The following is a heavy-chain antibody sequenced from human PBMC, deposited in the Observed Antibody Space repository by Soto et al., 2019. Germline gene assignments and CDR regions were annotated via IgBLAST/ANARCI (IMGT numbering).Heavy chain of an antibody. Sequence: QVQLVQSGAEVKKPGASVKVSCKASGYTFNFYGMTWVRQAPGQGLEWMGWISGFNGNTNYAADLQGRVTMTTDTSTSTAYMKLRGLGSDDTALYYCARIGVSSGHESPDFDSWGQGTLVTVPS. D-gene: IGHD3-16*01. V-gene: IGHV1-18*01. CDR3: ARIGVSSGHESPDFDS. CDR2: ISGFNGNT. J-gene: IGHJ4*02. CDR1: GYTFNFYG.